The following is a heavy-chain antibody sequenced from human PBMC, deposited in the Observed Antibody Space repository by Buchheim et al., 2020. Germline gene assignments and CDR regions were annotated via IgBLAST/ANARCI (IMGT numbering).Heavy chain of an antibody. D-gene: IGHD5-18*01. CDR1: GGSISSYY. Sequence: QVQLQESGPGLVKPSETLSLPCTVSGGSISSYYWSWIRQPPGKGLEWIGYIYYSGSTNYNPSLKRRVTISVDTSTSQFSLKLSSVTAADTAVYYCASDRAMGDRYYFDYWGQGTL. CDR2: IYYSGST. CDR3: ASDRAMGDRYYFDY. V-gene: IGHV4-59*01. J-gene: IGHJ4*02.